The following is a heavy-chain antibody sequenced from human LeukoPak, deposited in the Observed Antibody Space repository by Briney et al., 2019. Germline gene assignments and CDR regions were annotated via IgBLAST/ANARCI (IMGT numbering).Heavy chain of an antibody. CDR1: GYTFTGYY. J-gene: IGHJ4*02. CDR2: INPNSGGT. Sequence: ALVKVSCKASGYTFTGYYMHWVRQAPGQGLEWMGRINPNSGGTNYAQKFQGRVTMTRDTSISTAYMELSRLRSDDTAVYYCASKITGTFVYWGQGTLVTVSS. D-gene: IGHD1-20*01. CDR3: ASKITGTFVY. V-gene: IGHV1-2*06.